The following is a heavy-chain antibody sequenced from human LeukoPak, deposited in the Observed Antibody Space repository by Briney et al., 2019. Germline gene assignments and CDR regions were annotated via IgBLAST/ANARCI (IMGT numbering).Heavy chain of an antibody. CDR3: ARDKYGATDYFDC. V-gene: IGHV4-34*01. J-gene: IGHJ4*02. D-gene: IGHD4/OR15-4a*01. CDR1: GGSFSGYY. Sequence: SETLSLTCAVYGGSFSGYYWSWIRQPPGKGLEWIGEINHSGSTNYNPSLKSRVTISVDTSKNQFSLKLSSVTAADTAVYYCARDKYGATDYFDCWGQGTLVTVSS. CDR2: INHSGST.